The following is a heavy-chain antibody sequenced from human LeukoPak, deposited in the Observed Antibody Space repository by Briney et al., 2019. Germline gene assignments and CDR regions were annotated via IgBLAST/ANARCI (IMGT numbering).Heavy chain of an antibody. J-gene: IGHJ5*02. CDR2: IYTSGST. V-gene: IGHV4-4*07. D-gene: IGHD3-10*01. CDR3: ARDLGFELWFGERGNWFAP. Sequence: SETLSLTCTVSGGSISSYYWSWIRQPAGKGLEWIGRIYTSGSTNYNPSLKSRVTMSVDTSKNQFSLKLSSVTAADTAVYYCARDLGFELWFGERGNWFAPWGQGTLVTVSS. CDR1: GGSISSYY.